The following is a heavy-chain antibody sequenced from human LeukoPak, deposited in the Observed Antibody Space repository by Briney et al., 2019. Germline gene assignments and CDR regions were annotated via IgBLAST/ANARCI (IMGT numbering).Heavy chain of an antibody. CDR2: ISGSGGST. CDR3: AKDRTGYDSSGQLDY. J-gene: IGHJ4*02. Sequence: GGSLRLSCAASGFTFSSYGMHWVRQAPGKGLEWVSAISGSGGSTYYADSVKGRFTISRDNAKNSLYLQMNSLRAEDTALYYCAKDRTGYDSSGQLDYWGQGTLVTVSS. D-gene: IGHD3-22*01. CDR1: GFTFSSYG. V-gene: IGHV3-23*01.